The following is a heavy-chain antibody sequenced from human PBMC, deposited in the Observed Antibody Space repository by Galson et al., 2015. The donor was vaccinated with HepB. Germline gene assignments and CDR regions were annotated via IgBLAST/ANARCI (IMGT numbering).Heavy chain of an antibody. V-gene: IGHV2-70*04. J-gene: IGHJ4*02. CDR3: ARIGAVAGRDYFDY. CDR1: GFSLTTSGMR. D-gene: IGHD6-19*01. CDR2: IDWDDDK. Sequence: ALVKPTQTLTLTCTFSGFSLTTSGMRVSWIRQPPGKALEWLARIDWDDDKFYSTSLKTRLTISKDTSKNQVVLTMTNMDPVDTATYYCARIGAVAGRDYFDYWGQGTLVTVSS.